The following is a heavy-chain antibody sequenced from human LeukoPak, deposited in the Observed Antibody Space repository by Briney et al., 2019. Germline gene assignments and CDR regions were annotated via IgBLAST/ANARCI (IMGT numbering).Heavy chain of an antibody. CDR1: GFTFSSYS. Sequence: GGSLRLSCAASGFTFSSYSMNWVRQAPRKGLEWVSSISSSSSYIYYADSVKGRFTISRDNAKNSLYLQMNGLRAEDTAVYYCARELELTSDWFDPWGQGTLVTVSS. CDR3: ARELELTSDWFDP. D-gene: IGHD1-7*01. V-gene: IGHV3-21*01. J-gene: IGHJ5*02. CDR2: ISSSSSYI.